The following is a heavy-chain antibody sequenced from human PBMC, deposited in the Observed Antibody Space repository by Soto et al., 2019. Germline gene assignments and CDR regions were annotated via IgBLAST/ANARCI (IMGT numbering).Heavy chain of an antibody. J-gene: IGHJ4*02. Sequence: QVQLVQSGAEVKRPESSMKVSCKPSGGTFNNYAINWVRQAPGQGLEWMGAIIPISGTTKYAQKFQGRDTITADISTSTVYMDLSSLRSEDTAVYYCARWGGLSCSGAVCFKKPFDYWGQGTLVTVSS. CDR2: IIPISGTT. CDR1: GGTFNNYA. V-gene: IGHV1-69*06. D-gene: IGHD2-8*02. CDR3: ARWGGLSCSGAVCFKKPFDY.